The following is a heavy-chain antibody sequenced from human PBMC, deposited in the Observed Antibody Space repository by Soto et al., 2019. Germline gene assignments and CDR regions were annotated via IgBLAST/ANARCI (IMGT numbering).Heavy chain of an antibody. CDR2: INPSGGST. V-gene: IGHV1-46*01. CDR1: GYTFTNYY. D-gene: IGHD3-22*01. J-gene: IGHJ5*02. Sequence: ASVKVSCKASGYTFTNYYIHWVRQAPGQGLEWMGIINPSGGSTSCAQRFQGRVTMTRDTSTSTVYMELSSLRSEDTAVYYCARDWNDSSGYSLLGWFDPWGQGTLVTVSS. CDR3: ARDWNDSSGYSLLGWFDP.